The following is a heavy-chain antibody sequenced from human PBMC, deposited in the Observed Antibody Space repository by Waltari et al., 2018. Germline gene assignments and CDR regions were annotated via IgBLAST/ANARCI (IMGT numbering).Heavy chain of an antibody. Sequence: QVQLVQSGAEVKKPGSSVKVSCKAAGGTFSSYAISWVRQAPGQGLAWMGGIIPILCIANYAQKFQGRVTITADKSTSTAYMELSSLRSEDTAVYYCARGAGYYYDSSGYYHYWGQGTLVTVSS. D-gene: IGHD3-22*01. CDR3: ARGAGYYYDSSGYYHY. CDR1: GGTFSSYA. V-gene: IGHV1-69*10. J-gene: IGHJ4*02. CDR2: IIPILCIA.